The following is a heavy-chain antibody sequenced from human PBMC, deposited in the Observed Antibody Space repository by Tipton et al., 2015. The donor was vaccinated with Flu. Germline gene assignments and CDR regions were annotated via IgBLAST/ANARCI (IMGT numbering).Heavy chain of an antibody. J-gene: IGHJ4*02. V-gene: IGHV3-20*04. Sequence: SLRLSCAASGFTFGDYGMSWVRQAPGKGLEWVSGITWSGVSTSYADSVKGRFTISRDNAKNSLYLQMNSLRVEDAALYYCARQSSSSSFLDYWGQGTLVTVCS. CDR3: ARQSSSSSFLDY. CDR1: GFTFGDYG. CDR2: ITWSGVST. D-gene: IGHD3-22*01.